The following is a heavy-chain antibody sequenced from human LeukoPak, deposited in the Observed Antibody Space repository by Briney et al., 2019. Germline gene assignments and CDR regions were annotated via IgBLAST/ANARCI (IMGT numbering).Heavy chain of an antibody. J-gene: IGHJ4*02. CDR2: IYSGGTT. D-gene: IGHD3-22*01. Sequence: HPGGSLRLSCAASGFTFSSNYMSWVRQAPGKGLEWVSVIYSGGTTYYADSVKGRFTISRDSSKNTLYLQMNSLRAEDTAVYYCTKGDITMIPDWGQGTLVTVSS. CDR3: TKGDITMIPD. CDR1: GFTFSSNY. V-gene: IGHV3-53*01.